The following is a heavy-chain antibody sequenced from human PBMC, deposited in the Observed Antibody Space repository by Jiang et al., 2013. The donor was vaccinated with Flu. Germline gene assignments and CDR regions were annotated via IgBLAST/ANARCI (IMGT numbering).Heavy chain of an antibody. CDR2: IYPSGNT. D-gene: IGHD3-22*01. Sequence: GSGLVKPSQTLSLTCTVSGVSTNSGDYNWSWIRQTPGRGLEWIGYIYPSGNTYYNPSLKSRVTISVDTSKGQFTLSLTSVTAADTAVYYCASSPSSGDFFGTFDIWGQGTLVTVSS. CDR1: GVSTNSGDYN. V-gene: IGHV4-30-4*01. CDR3: ASSPSSGDFFGTFDI. J-gene: IGHJ3*02.